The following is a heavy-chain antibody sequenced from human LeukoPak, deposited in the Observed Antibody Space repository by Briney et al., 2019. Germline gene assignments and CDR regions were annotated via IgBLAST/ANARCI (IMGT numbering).Heavy chain of an antibody. V-gene: IGHV4-59*11. Sequence: SETLSLTCTVSGDSISSHYWNWIRQPPGKGLEWIGNIYYSGSTNYNPSLKSRVTISVDTSKNQFSLKPSSVTAADTAVYYCARVFTMVRGVMGFDYWGQGTLVTVSS. CDR1: GDSISSHY. J-gene: IGHJ4*02. CDR2: IYYSGST. D-gene: IGHD3-10*01. CDR3: ARVFTMVRGVMGFDY.